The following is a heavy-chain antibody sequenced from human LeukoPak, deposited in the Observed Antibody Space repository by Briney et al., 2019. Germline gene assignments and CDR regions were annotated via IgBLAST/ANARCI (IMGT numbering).Heavy chain of an antibody. Sequence: SETLSITCTVSGGSISSSSYYWGWIRQPPGKGLEWIGSIYYSGSTYYNPSLKSRVTISVDTSKNQFSLKLSSVTAADTAVYYCASAFYADYYFDYWGQGTLVTVSS. CDR3: ASAFYADYYFDY. D-gene: IGHD4-17*01. CDR2: IYYSGST. V-gene: IGHV4-39*01. J-gene: IGHJ4*02. CDR1: GGSISSSSYY.